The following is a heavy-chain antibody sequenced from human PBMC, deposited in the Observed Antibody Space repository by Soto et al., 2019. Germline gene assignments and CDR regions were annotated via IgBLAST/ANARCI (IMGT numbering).Heavy chain of an antibody. J-gene: IGHJ5*02. CDR2: IYYSGST. CDR1: GGSISSSSYY. CDR3: ASHVYPYYDFWSGYPNWFDP. D-gene: IGHD3-3*01. Sequence: SETLSLTCTVSGGSISSSSYYWGWIRQPPGKGLEWIGSIYYSGSTYYNPSLKSRVTISVDTSKNQFSLKLSSVTAADTAVYYCASHVYPYYDFWSGYPNWFDPWGQGTLVTVSS. V-gene: IGHV4-39*01.